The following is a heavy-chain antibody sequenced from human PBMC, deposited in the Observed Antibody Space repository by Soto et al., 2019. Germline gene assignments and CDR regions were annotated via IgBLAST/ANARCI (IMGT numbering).Heavy chain of an antibody. Sequence: EVQLVESGGGLVQPGGSMRLSCAASGFSFSVSSMHWVRQASGKGLEWLGGISSKASNYATTYSESVRGRFIISRDDSQDTMFLQMNSLRTEDTAMYYCAIEAAGFGHWGQGTLVTVSS. J-gene: IGHJ4*02. V-gene: IGHV3-73*01. CDR2: ISSKASNYAT. CDR1: GFSFSVSS. CDR3: AIEAAGFGH. D-gene: IGHD6-13*01.